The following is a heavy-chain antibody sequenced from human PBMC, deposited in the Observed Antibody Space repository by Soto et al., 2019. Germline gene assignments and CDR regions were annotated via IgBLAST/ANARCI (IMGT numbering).Heavy chain of an antibody. D-gene: IGHD3-10*01. CDR3: AKEGRGSGSHYHSFGY. CDR2: IYSTGTT. CDR1: GFTVGNNY. Sequence: EVQLVESGGGLIQPGGSLKLSCAASGFTVGNNYMSWVRQAPGKGLEWVSLIYSTGTTKYADSVKGRFTVSRDNAKNTLYLQMTSLRAEDTAVYYCAKEGRGSGSHYHSFGYGGQGTLVTVSS. V-gene: IGHV3-53*01. J-gene: IGHJ4*02.